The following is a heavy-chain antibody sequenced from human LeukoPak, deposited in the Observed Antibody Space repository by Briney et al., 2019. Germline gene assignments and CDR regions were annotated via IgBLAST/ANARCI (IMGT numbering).Heavy chain of an antibody. CDR3: ARSAVRGVACDY. CDR2: INGGGGST. V-gene: IGHV3-23*01. Sequence: GGSLRLSCAASGFTFSNYAMGWVRQAPGKGLEWVSAINGGGGSTYYTDSVKGRFTISRDNSKNTLFLDMHSLRPGDSAVYYCARSAVRGVACDYWGQGTLLTVSS. D-gene: IGHD3-10*01. J-gene: IGHJ4*02. CDR1: GFTFSNYA.